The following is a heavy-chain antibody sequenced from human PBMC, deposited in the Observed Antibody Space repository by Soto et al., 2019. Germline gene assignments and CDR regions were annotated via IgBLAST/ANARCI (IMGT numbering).Heavy chain of an antibody. Sequence: QITLKESGPTLVKPTQTLTLTCTFSGFSLSTSGVGVGWIRQPPGKALEWLALIYWDDDKRYSPSLKSRHTITQDTSNNHVFHTITNMDPVDTATYSCSHANEYSVSSVYWAPCYLDYWGQGTLVTVSS. CDR3: SHANEYSVSSVYWAPCYLDY. V-gene: IGHV2-5*02. CDR2: IYWDDDK. J-gene: IGHJ4*02. D-gene: IGHD3-22*01. CDR1: GFSLSTSGVG.